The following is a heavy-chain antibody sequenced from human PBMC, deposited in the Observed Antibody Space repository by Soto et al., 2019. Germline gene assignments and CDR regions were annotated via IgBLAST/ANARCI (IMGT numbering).Heavy chain of an antibody. J-gene: IGHJ4*02. CDR1: GFTFSDHY. Sequence: PGGSLRLSCAAPGFTFSDHYMSWLRQAPGKGLEWVSYISSSGSTIYYADSVKGRFTISRDNAKNSLYLQMNSLRAEDTAVYYCASPYAISFHYWGQGALVTVSS. D-gene: IGHD2-8*01. V-gene: IGHV3-11*01. CDR2: ISSSGSTI. CDR3: ASPYAISFHY.